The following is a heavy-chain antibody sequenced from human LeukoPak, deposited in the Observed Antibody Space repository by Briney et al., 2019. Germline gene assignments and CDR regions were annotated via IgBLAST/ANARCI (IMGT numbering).Heavy chain of an antibody. CDR1: GFSFSSYW. D-gene: IGHD3-22*01. CDR3: TRGMTYYYDSTGYFGDS. CDR2: IKQDGSET. Sequence: GGSLRLSCAASGFSFSSYWMSWVRQAPGKGLEWVANIKQDGSETYYVDSVKGRFTIARDNAKNSLFLQMNSLRVDDRALYYCTRGMTYYYDSTGYFGDSWGQGTLVTVSS. J-gene: IGHJ5*01. V-gene: IGHV3-7*01.